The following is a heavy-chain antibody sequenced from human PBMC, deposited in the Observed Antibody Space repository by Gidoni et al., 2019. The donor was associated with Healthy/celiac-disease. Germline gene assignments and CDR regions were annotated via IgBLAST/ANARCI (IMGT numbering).Heavy chain of an antibody. Sequence: QLQLQESGPGLVKPSETLSLACTVSGGSIRSSSYYWGWIRQPPGKGLEWIGSIYYSGSTYYNPSLKSRVTISVDTSKNQFSLKLSSVTAADTAVYYCARGWIAVALGAFDIWGQGTMVTVSS. CDR1: GGSIRSSSYY. D-gene: IGHD6-19*01. J-gene: IGHJ3*02. CDR3: ARGWIAVALGAFDI. V-gene: IGHV4-39*01. CDR2: IYYSGST.